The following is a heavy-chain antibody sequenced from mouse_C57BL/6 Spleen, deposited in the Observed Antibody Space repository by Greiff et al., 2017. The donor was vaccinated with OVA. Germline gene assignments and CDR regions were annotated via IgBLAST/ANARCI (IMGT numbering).Heavy chain of an antibody. D-gene: IGHD2-3*01. J-gene: IGHJ4*01. CDR2: IWGVGST. CDR3: ARDGYYGGYAMDY. V-gene: IGHV2-6*01. Sequence: QVQLQQSGPGLVAPSQSLSITCTVSGFSLTSYGVDWVRQSPGKGLEWLGVIWGVGSTNYNPALKSRLSISKDNSKSQVFLKMNSLQTDDTAMYYCARDGYYGGYAMDYWGQGTSVTVSS. CDR1: GFSLTSYG.